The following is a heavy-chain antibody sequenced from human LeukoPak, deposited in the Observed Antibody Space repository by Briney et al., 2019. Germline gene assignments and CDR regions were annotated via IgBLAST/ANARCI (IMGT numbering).Heavy chain of an antibody. CDR1: GYTFTSFD. J-gene: IGHJ3*02. CDR2: MDPNSGNT. CDR3: ATRSRSWRAFDI. D-gene: IGHD6-13*01. Sequence: GASVKVSCKASGYTFTSFDINWVRQATGQGLEWMGWMDPNSGNTGYAQKFQGRVTMTRHTSITTAYMELSSLRFEDTAVYYCATRSRSWRAFDIWGQGTMVTVSS. V-gene: IGHV1-8*01.